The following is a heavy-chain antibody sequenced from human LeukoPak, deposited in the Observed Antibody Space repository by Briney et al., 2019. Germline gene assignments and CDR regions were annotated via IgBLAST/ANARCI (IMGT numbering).Heavy chain of an antibody. CDR3: ARGAGAGYNLQPFDY. J-gene: IGHJ4*02. D-gene: IGHD5-24*01. Sequence: PSETLSLTCAVSGGSISSYYWTWIRQPPGKGLEWIGYISYSGSTKNNPSLKSRVSISVDTSKNQFSLKLSSVTAADTAVYYCARGAGAGYNLQPFDYWGQGTLVTVSS. CDR1: GGSISSYY. V-gene: IGHV4-59*08. CDR2: ISYSGST.